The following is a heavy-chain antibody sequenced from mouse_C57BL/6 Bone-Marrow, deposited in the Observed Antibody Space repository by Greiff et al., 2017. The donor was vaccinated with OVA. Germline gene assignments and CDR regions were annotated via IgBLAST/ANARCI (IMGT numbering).Heavy chain of an antibody. J-gene: IGHJ1*03. CDR1: GYTFTSSG. CDR2: IYPRSGNT. V-gene: IGHV1-81*01. Sequence: VQLQQSGAELARPGASVKLSCKASGYTFTSSGISWVKQRTGQGLEWIGEIYPRSGNTYYNEKFKGKATLTADKSSSTAYMELRSLTSEDSAVYFCARSGPIYYDYGYFDVWGTGTTVTVSA. CDR3: ARSGPIYYDYGYFDV. D-gene: IGHD2-4*01.